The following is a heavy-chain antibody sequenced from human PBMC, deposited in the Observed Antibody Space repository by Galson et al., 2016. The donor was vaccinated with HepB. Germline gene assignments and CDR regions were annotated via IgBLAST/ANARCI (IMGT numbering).Heavy chain of an antibody. J-gene: IGHJ4*02. CDR2: ISSGAI. V-gene: IGHV3-48*04. CDR3: AREGLADGSYFDY. CDR1: GFTFSSYS. Sequence: SLRLSCAASGFTFSSYSMHWVRQAPGKGLEWVSYISSGAIYYSDSVKGRFTISRDNARNSLYLQMNSLRAEDTGIYYCAREGLADGSYFDYWGRGTLVTVS. D-gene: IGHD5-24*01.